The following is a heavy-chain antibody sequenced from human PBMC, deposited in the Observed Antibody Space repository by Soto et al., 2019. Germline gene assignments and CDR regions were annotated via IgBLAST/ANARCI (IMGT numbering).Heavy chain of an antibody. CDR1: GGTFSSYA. J-gene: IGHJ6*02. Sequence: QVQLVQSGAEVKKPGSSVKVSCKASGGTFSSYAISWVRQAPGQGLEWMGGITPIFGTANYAQKFQGRVTITADESTSTAYMELSSLRSEDTAVYYCARGIQQLVLWNYYYGMDVWGQGTTVTVSS. CDR2: ITPIFGTA. CDR3: ARGIQQLVLWNYYYGMDV. V-gene: IGHV1-69*01. D-gene: IGHD6-13*01.